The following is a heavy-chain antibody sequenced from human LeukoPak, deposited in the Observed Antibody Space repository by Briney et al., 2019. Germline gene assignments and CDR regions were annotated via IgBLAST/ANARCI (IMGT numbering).Heavy chain of an antibody. CDR1: GYTFTSYY. V-gene: IGHV1-24*01. CDR3: ATSYGFSFDY. J-gene: IGHJ4*02. D-gene: IGHD5-18*01. CDR2: FDPEDGET. Sequence: ASVKVSCKASGYTFTSYYMHWVRQAPGKGLEWMGGFDPEDGETIYAQKFQGRVTMTEDTSTDTAYMELSSLRSEDTAVYYCATSYGFSFDYWGQGTLVTVS.